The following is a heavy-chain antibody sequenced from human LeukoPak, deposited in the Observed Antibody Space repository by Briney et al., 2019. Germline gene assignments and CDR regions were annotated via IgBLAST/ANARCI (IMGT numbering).Heavy chain of an antibody. CDR3: GRDPDNRTPIDY. V-gene: IGHV3-74*01. Sequence: GGSLRLSCVASGFTFSWHWMHLVRQAPGHGLDWLSRINSDGRRISYADSVRGRFTISRDNAKNTLYLQINSLRVDDTAVYYCGRDPDNRTPIDYWGQGTLVTVSA. CDR2: INSDGRRI. CDR1: GFTFSWHW. D-gene: IGHD2/OR15-2a*01. J-gene: IGHJ4*02.